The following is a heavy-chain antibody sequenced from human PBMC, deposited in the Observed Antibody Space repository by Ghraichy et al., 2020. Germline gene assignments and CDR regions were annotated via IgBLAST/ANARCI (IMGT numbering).Heavy chain of an antibody. Sequence: GGSLRLSCAASGFSVSNNYMSWVRQAPGKGLEWVSVIYSGGATHYADAVKGRFTISRDNSKNSLYLQMNTLRAEDTALYYCATNGPGGPFGYWGQGTLVIVSS. V-gene: IGHV3-53*01. CDR2: IYSGGAT. CDR3: ATNGPGGPFGY. CDR1: GFSVSNNY. D-gene: IGHD3-16*01. J-gene: IGHJ4*02.